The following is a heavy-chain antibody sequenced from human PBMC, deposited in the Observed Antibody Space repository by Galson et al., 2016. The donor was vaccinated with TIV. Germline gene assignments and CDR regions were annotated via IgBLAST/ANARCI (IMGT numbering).Heavy chain of an antibody. CDR2: IGSSGSPI. CDR1: GFDFSGYY. V-gene: IGHV3-11*01. J-gene: IGHJ5*02. Sequence: GSLRLSCAASGFDFSGYYMSWVRQAPGKGLEWISYIGSSGSPIVYADSVKGRFTISRDNAKNSVYLQMNSLRVEDTAVYYCARERILLSAAVPRTNWFDPWGQGTLVTVSS. D-gene: IGHD2-2*01. CDR3: ARERILLSAAVPRTNWFDP.